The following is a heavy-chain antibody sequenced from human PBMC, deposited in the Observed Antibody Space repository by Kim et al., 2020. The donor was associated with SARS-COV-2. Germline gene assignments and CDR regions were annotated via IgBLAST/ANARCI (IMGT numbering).Heavy chain of an antibody. Sequence: SETLSLTCAVYGGSFSGYYWSWIRQPPGKGLEWIGEINHSGSTNYNPSLKSRVTISVDTSKNQFSLKLSSVTAADTAVYYCARARTGYGSGSYYDYWGQG. D-gene: IGHD3-10*01. CDR2: INHSGST. CDR3: ARARTGYGSGSYYDY. V-gene: IGHV4-34*01. J-gene: IGHJ4*02. CDR1: GGSFSGYY.